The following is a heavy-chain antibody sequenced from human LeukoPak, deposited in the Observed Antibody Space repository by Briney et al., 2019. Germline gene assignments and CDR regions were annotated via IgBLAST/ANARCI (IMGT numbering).Heavy chain of an antibody. Sequence: ASVKVSCKASGYTFTSCYMHWVRQAPGQGLEWMGIINPRGGSTSNAQKFQGRVTMTRDTSTSTVYMELSSLRSEDTAVYYCARELDDYGGNSPFDYWGQGTLVPSPQ. J-gene: IGHJ4*02. CDR2: INPRGGST. V-gene: IGHV1-46*01. D-gene: IGHD4-23*01. CDR3: ARELDDYGGNSPFDY. CDR1: GYTFTSCY.